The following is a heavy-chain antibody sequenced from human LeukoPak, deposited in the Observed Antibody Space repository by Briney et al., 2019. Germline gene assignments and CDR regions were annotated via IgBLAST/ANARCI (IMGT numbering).Heavy chain of an antibody. V-gene: IGHV4-39*01. D-gene: IGHD3-22*01. CDR3: ARHQADPGLIVVVINPFDY. Sequence: PSETLSLTCTVSGGSISSSSYYWGRIRQPPGKGLEWIGSIYYSGSTYYNPSLKSRVTISVDTSKNQFSLKLSSVTAADTAVYYCARHQADPGLIVVVINPFDYWGQGTLVTVSS. J-gene: IGHJ4*02. CDR1: GGSISSSSYY. CDR2: IYYSGST.